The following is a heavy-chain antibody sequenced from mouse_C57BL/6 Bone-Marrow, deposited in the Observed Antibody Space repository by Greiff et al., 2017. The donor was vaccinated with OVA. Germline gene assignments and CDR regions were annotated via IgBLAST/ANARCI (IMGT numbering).Heavy chain of an antibody. Sequence: EVQLQQSGAELVRPGASVKLSCTASGFNIKDDYMHWVKQRPEQGLEWIGWIDPENGDTEYASKFQGKATITADTSSNTAYLQLSSLTSEDTAVYYCLIYYDYLAWFAYWGQGTLVTVSA. J-gene: IGHJ3*01. D-gene: IGHD2-4*01. CDR3: LIYYDYLAWFAY. CDR2: IDPENGDT. V-gene: IGHV14-4*01. CDR1: GFNIKDDY.